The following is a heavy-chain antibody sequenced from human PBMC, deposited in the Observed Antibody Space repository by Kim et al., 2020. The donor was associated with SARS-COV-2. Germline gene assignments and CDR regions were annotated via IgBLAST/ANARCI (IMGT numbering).Heavy chain of an antibody. CDR1: GFTFSSYA. Sequence: GGSLRLSCAASGFTFSSYAMHWVRQAPGKGLEWVAVISYDGSNKYYADSVKGRFTISRDNSKNTLYLQMNSLRAEDTAVYYCARDRSGSYNWNYVYWGQGTLVTVSS. J-gene: IGHJ4*02. D-gene: IGHD1-7*01. CDR2: ISYDGSNK. V-gene: IGHV3-30-3*01. CDR3: ARDRSGSYNWNYVY.